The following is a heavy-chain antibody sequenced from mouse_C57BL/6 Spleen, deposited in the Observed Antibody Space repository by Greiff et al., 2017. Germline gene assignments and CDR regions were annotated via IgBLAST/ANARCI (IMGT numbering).Heavy chain of an antibody. CDR1: GFTFSSYA. J-gene: IGHJ2*01. CDR2: ISDGGSYT. CDR3: ARQDYYGSSLDY. V-gene: IGHV5-4*01. D-gene: IGHD1-1*01. Sequence: EVQGVESGGGLVKPGGSLKLSCAASGFTFSSYAMSWVRQTPEKRLEWVATISDGGSYTYYPDNVKGRFTISRDNAKNHLYLQMSHLKSEDTAMYYCARQDYYGSSLDYWGQGTTLTVSS.